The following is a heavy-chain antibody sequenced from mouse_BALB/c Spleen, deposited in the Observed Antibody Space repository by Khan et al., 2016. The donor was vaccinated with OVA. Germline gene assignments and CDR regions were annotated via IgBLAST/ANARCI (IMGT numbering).Heavy chain of an antibody. CDR2: INPSNGRT. CDR1: GYTFTSYW. J-gene: IGHJ4*01. CDR3: ARAYYGYDGGAMDY. Sequence: QVQLQQPGAELVKPGASVKLSCKASGYTFTSYWMHWVKQRPGQGLEWIGEINPSNGRTNYNEKFKSQATLTVDKSSSTAYMQLSSLTSEDSAAYYWARAYYGYDGGAMDYWGQGTSVTVSS. D-gene: IGHD2-9*01. V-gene: IGHV1S81*02.